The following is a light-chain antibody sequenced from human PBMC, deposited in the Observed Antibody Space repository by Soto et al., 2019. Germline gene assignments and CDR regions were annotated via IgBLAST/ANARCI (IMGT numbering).Light chain of an antibody. CDR3: SSYTTSSALV. V-gene: IGLV2-14*01. Sequence: QSALTQPASVSGSPGQSITISCTGTSSDVGGYDYVSWYQQHPGKVPKLIIYEVSKRPSGVSHRLSGSKSGNTASLTISGLQTEDEADYYCSSYTTSSALVFGGGTKLTVL. CDR2: EVS. CDR1: SSDVGGYDY. J-gene: IGLJ2*01.